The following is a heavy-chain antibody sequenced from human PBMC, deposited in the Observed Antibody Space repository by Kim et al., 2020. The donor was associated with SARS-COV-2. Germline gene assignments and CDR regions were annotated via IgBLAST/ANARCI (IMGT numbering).Heavy chain of an antibody. CDR2: IIPILGIA. J-gene: IGHJ4*02. Sequence: SVKVSCKASGGTFSSYAISWVRQAPGQGLEWMGRIIPILGIANYAQKFQGRVTITPDKSTSTAYMELSSLRSEDTAVYYCAREVSYGYDYWGQGTLVTVSS. V-gene: IGHV1-69*04. D-gene: IGHD5-18*01. CDR1: GGTFSSYA. CDR3: AREVSYGYDY.